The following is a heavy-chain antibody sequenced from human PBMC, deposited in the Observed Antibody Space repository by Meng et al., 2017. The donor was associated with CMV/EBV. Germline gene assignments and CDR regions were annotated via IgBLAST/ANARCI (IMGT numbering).Heavy chain of an antibody. J-gene: IGHJ6*02. D-gene: IGHD1-14*01. V-gene: IGHV1-2*02. Sequence: ASVKVSCKASGCTFTGYYVHWVRQAPGQGLEWMGWINPNSGGTHFAQKFQGRVTMTRDTSISTAYMELSRLRSDDTAVYYCASLNRTTPRSYYYGMDVWGQGTTVTVSS. CDR3: ASLNRTTPRSYYYGMDV. CDR2: INPNSGGT. CDR1: GCTFTGYY.